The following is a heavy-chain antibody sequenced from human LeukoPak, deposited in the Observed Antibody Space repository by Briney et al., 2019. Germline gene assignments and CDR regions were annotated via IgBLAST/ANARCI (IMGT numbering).Heavy chain of an antibody. J-gene: IGHJ4*02. CDR3: AKSPMCRYFDCSFDY. CDR1: GFTFSSYG. CDR2: ISYDGSNK. D-gene: IGHD3-9*01. V-gene: IGHV3-30*18. Sequence: GGSLRLSCAASGFTFSSYGMHWVRQAPGRGLEWVAVISYDGSNKYYADSVKGRFTISRDNSKNTLYLQMNSLRAEDTAVYYCAKSPMCRYFDCSFDYWGQGTLVTVSS.